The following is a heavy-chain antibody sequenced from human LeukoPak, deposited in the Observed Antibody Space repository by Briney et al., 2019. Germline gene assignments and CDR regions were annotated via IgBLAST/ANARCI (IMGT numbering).Heavy chain of an antibody. V-gene: IGHV3-66*01. D-gene: IGHD2-15*01. Sequence: GGSLRLSCAASGFTVSNNYMSWVRQAPGKGLEWVSIISNGDNTYYADSVKGRFTISRDNSKNTLYLQMNSLRAEGTAIYYCVRDPYCSGGGSCYNYWGQGTLVTVSS. CDR1: GFTVSNNY. CDR2: ISNGDNT. CDR3: VRDPYCSGGGSCYNY. J-gene: IGHJ4*02.